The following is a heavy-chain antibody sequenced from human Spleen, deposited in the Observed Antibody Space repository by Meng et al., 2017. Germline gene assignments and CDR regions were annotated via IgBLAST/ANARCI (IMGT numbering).Heavy chain of an antibody. CDR2: IWYDGNNK. Sequence: GGSLRLSCAASGFTFSSYEMNWVRQAPGKGLEWVAVIWYDGNNKDYVDSVKGRFAISRDNSKNTLYLQMNSLRAEDTALYYCAREKDTTMGNAFDIWGQGTMVTVSS. J-gene: IGHJ3*02. V-gene: IGHV3-33*08. CDR3: AREKDTTMGNAFDI. D-gene: IGHD5-18*01. CDR1: GFTFSSYE.